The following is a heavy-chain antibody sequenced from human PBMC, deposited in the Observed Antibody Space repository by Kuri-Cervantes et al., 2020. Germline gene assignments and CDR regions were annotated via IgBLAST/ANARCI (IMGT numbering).Heavy chain of an antibody. V-gene: IGHV3-9*01. CDR1: GFTFDDYA. CDR3: AKDISERVDTAIAIDY. D-gene: IGHD5-18*01. Sequence: SLKISCAASGFTFDDYAMHWVRQAPGKGLEWVSGINWNSGSIGYADSVKGRFTVSRDNAKNSLYLQMNSLRAEDTALYYCAKDISERVDTAIAIDYWGQGTLVTVSS. CDR2: INWNSGSI. J-gene: IGHJ4*02.